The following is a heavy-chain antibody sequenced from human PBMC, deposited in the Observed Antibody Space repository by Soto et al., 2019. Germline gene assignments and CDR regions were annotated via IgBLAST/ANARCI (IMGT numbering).Heavy chain of an antibody. CDR2: VSGSGGST. CDR3: AKDFGYNYGYDAFDI. Sequence: GSLRLSCAASGFTFSSYAMSWVRQAPGKGLEWVSGVSGSGGSTYCVDSVKGRFTISRDNSKNTLYLQMNSLRAEDTAVYYCAKDFGYNYGYDAFDIWGQGTMVTVSS. D-gene: IGHD5-18*01. V-gene: IGHV3-23*01. CDR1: GFTFSSYA. J-gene: IGHJ3*02.